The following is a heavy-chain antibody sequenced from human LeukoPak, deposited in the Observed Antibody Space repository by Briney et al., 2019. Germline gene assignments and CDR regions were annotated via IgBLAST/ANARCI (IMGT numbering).Heavy chain of an antibody. D-gene: IGHD3-22*01. CDR1: GGSLGSSTNY. V-gene: IGHV4-39*01. CDR2: MYYGGTT. J-gene: IGHJ4*02. CDR3: ATGKFSGYYDY. Sequence: SKTLSLTCSVSGGSLGSSTNYGGWVRQTPGKGMEWIGSMYYGGTTYYNPSLKSRVTLSIDTSKNQISLRLNSVTAADSAVYFCATGKFSGYYDYWGQGTLVTVAS.